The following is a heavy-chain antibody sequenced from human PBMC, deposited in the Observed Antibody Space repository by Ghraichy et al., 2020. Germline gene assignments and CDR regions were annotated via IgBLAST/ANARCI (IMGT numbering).Heavy chain of an antibody. CDR1: GGSISSYY. D-gene: IGHD2-15*01. CDR2: IYYSGST. CDR3: ARGYPDCSGGSCYSAFWFDP. V-gene: IGHV4-59*01. Sequence: SETLSLTCTVSGGSISSYYWSWIRQPPGKGLEWIGYIYYSGSTNYNPSLKSRVTISVDTSKNQFSLKLSSVTAADTAVYYCARGYPDCSGGSCYSAFWFDPWGQGTLVTVSS. J-gene: IGHJ5*02.